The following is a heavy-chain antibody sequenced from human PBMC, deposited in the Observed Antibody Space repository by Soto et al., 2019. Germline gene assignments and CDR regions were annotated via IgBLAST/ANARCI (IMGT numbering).Heavy chain of an antibody. CDR2: LDGAGGST. CDR1: GFTFSDNA. CDR3: AAPRDEYGSGVSWFTYGMDI. V-gene: IGHV3-23*01. Sequence: GGSLTLSCLASGFTFSDNAMTWVLHVPGRGLEWVASLDGAGGSTYYADSVRGRFTISRDNSQNTLFLQMKRLTVDDTAIYYCAAPRDEYGSGVSWFTYGMDIWGQGTTVTVSS. J-gene: IGHJ6*02. D-gene: IGHD3-10*01.